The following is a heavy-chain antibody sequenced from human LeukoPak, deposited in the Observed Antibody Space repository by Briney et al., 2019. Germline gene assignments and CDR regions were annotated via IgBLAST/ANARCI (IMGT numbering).Heavy chain of an antibody. CDR2: IIPIFGTA. Sequence: GASVKVSGKASGCTFSSYAISWVRQAPGQGLEWRGGIIPIFGTANYAQKFQGRVTITTDESTSTAYMELSSLRSEDTAVYYCARAVWATGTTYSLDYWGQGTLVTVSS. J-gene: IGHJ4*02. D-gene: IGHD4-11*01. CDR1: GCTFSSYA. V-gene: IGHV1-69*05. CDR3: ARAVWATGTTYSLDY.